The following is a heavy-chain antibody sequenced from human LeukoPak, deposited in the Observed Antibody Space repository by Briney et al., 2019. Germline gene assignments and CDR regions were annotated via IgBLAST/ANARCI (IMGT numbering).Heavy chain of an antibody. CDR3: VKDRGGITRDFDY. CDR1: GFTFSSYA. V-gene: IGHV3-64D*06. D-gene: IGHD1/OR15-1a*01. CDR2: INSDDDST. J-gene: IGHJ4*02. Sequence: PGGSLRLSCSASGFTFSSYAMHWVRQAPGKGLEYVSGINSDDDSTSYADSLKDRFTIFRDNSKNTLYLQMSSLKTEDTAVYYCVKDRGGITRDFDYWGQGTLATVSS.